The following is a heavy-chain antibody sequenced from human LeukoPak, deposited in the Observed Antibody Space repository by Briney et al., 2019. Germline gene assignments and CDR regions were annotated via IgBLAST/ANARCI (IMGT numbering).Heavy chain of an antibody. D-gene: IGHD4/OR15-4a*01. CDR3: ARGAPYMVNWFDP. CDR2: MNPNSGNT. V-gene: IGHV1-8*01. CDR1: GYTFTSYD. Sequence: GASVKVSCKASGYTFTSYDIKWVRQATGQGLEWMGWMNPNSGNTGYAQKFQGRVTMTRNTSISTAYMELSSLRSEDTAVYYCARGAPYMVNWFDPWGQGTLVTVSS. J-gene: IGHJ5*02.